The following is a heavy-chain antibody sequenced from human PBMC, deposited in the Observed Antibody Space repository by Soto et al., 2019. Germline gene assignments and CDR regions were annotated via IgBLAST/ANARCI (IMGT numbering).Heavy chain of an antibody. J-gene: IGHJ6*02. V-gene: IGHV3-21*01. CDR3: ARDYTVGSTYYYYGVDV. Sequence: PVGSLRLSCATSGFIFSTYNMNWVRQAPGKGLEWVASISGSHNNIYYADSVKGRFTISRDNAKNSLYLQMNSLRAEDTAVYYCARDYTVGSTYYYYGVDVWGQGTTVTVSS. D-gene: IGHD1-26*01. CDR1: GFIFSTYN. CDR2: ISGSHNNI.